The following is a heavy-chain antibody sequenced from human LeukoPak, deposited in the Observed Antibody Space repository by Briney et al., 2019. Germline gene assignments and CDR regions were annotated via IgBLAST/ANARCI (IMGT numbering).Heavy chain of an antibody. D-gene: IGHD3-10*01. V-gene: IGHV4-39*07. CDR3: ARLYGSGSYPFSNNWFDP. CDR1: GGSISSSSYY. Sequence: SETLSLTCTVSGGSISSSSYYWGWIRQPPGTGLEWIGSIYYSGSTYYNPSLKSRVTISVDTSKNQFSLKLSSVTAADTAVYYCARLYGSGSYPFSNNWFDPWGQGTLVTVSS. J-gene: IGHJ5*02. CDR2: IYYSGST.